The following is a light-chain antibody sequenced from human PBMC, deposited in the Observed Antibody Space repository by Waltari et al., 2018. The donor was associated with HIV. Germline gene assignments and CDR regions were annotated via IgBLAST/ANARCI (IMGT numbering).Light chain of an antibody. V-gene: IGKV1-39*01. CDR1: QNILTF. Sequence: DIQLTQSPSSLPASVGDRVTISCRASQNILTFLHWYQQRPGKASKLLIYGASNVQSGVPSKFSGSGSGTEFTLTISSLQPEYFATYFCQQSYSTLWTFGQGTKVEMK. CDR2: GAS. J-gene: IGKJ1*01. CDR3: QQSYSTLWT.